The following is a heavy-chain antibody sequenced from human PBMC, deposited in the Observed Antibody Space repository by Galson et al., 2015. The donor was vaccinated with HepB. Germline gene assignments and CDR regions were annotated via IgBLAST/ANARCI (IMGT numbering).Heavy chain of an antibody. CDR2: ISSSSSTI. CDR3: ARCHRPGYSGYDAVDY. V-gene: IGHV3-48*02. Sequence: SLRLSCAASGFTFSSYSMNWVRQAPGKGLEWVSYISSSSSTIYYADSVKGRFTISRDNAKNSLYLQMNSLRDEDTAVYYCARCHRPGYSGYDAVDYWGQGTLVTVSS. CDR1: GFTFSSYS. J-gene: IGHJ4*02. D-gene: IGHD5-12*01.